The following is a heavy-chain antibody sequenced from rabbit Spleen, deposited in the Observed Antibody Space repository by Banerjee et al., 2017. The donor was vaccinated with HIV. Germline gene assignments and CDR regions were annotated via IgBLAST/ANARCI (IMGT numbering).Heavy chain of an antibody. CDR1: GFSFSSGYY. Sequence: QSLGESGGGLVKPGASLTVTCKASGFSFSSGYYMSWVRQAPGKGLEWIGCIGAGSGTTYYASWAKGRFTISKTSSTTVTLQVTSLTVADTATYFCARDLDGVIGWNFGWWGPGTLVTVS. J-gene: IGHJ4*01. CDR2: IGAGSGTT. V-gene: IGHV1S40*01. D-gene: IGHD1-1*01. CDR3: ARDLDGVIGWNFGW.